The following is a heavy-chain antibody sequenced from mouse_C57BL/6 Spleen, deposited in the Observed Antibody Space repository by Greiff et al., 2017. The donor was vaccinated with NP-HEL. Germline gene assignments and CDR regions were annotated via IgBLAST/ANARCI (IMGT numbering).Heavy chain of an antibody. CDR1: GFSLTSYA. CDR3: ARSLYDYDEAMDY. D-gene: IGHD2-4*01. J-gene: IGHJ4*01. CDR2: IWTGGGT. Sequence: VQGVESGPGLVAPSQSLSNTCTVSGFSLTSYAISWVRQPPGKGLEWLGVIWTGGGTNYNSALKSRLSISKDNSKSQVFLKMNSLQTDDTARYYCARSLYDYDEAMDYWGQGTSVTVSS. V-gene: IGHV2-9-1*01.